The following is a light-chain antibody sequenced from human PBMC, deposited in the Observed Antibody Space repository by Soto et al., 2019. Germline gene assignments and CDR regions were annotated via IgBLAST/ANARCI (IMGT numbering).Light chain of an antibody. CDR2: GNT. V-gene: IGLV1-40*01. CDR3: LSFDSSLSVG. J-gene: IGLJ2*01. CDR1: SSNIGAGYD. Sequence: QSVLTQPPSLSGAPGQRVTISCTGSSSNIGAGYDVHWYQQLPGRAPKLLIYGNTNRPSGVPDRFSGYKSGTSASLAITGLQAEDEADYYCLSFDSSLSVGFGGGTKLTVL.